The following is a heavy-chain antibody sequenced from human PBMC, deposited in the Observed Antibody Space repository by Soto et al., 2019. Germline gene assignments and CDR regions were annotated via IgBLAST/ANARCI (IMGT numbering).Heavy chain of an antibody. CDR3: ARASVGPPGGGSWIMPFDF. J-gene: IGHJ4*02. Sequence: LSLTCTVSGGSISNYYWSWIRQPAGKGLEWIGRIYTGGSTNYNPSLKSRVTMSTDTSKNQFSLRLTSVTAADTAVYYCARASVGPPGGGSWIMPFDFWGQGALVTVSS. CDR2: IYTGGST. V-gene: IGHV4-4*07. D-gene: IGHD2-15*01. CDR1: GGSISNYY.